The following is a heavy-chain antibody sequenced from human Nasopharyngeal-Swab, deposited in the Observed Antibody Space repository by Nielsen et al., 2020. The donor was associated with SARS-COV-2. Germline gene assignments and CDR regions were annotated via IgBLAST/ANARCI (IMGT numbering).Heavy chain of an antibody. D-gene: IGHD3-3*01. CDR1: GFTFSSYA. CDR2: ISYDGSNK. J-gene: IGHJ6*02. CDR3: ARDGYDFWSGFYGMDV. V-gene: IGHV3-30-3*01. Sequence: GESLKISCAASGFTFSSYAMHWVRQAPGKGLEWVAVISYDGSNKYYADSVKGRFTISRDNSKNTLYLQMNSLRAEDTAVYYCARDGYDFWSGFYGMDVWGQGTMVTVSS.